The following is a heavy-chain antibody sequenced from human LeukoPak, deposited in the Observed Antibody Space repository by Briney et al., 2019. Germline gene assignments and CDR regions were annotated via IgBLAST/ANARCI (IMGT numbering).Heavy chain of an antibody. V-gene: IGHV3-74*01. CDR1: GFTLSSYW. Sequence: PGGSLRLSCAAYGFTLSSYWMQWVRQAPGRGLVWVSRINSDGSGATYADSVKGRFTTSRDNAKNTQYLQMNSLRVEDTAVYYCARSVTPLFDYWGQGTLVTVSS. CDR3: ARSVTPLFDY. J-gene: IGHJ4*02. CDR2: INSDGSGA. D-gene: IGHD2-21*02.